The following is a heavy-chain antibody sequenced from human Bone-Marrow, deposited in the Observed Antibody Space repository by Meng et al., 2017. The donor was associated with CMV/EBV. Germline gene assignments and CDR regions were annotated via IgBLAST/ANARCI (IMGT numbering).Heavy chain of an antibody. CDR2: ISGSGGST. D-gene: IGHD2-2*01. Sequence: GESLKISCAASGFTFSTHAMSWVRQAPGKGLEWVSAISGSGGSTSYADSVKGRFTISRDNSKNTLYLQMNSLRAEDTALYFCARTNCSSTSCYYYYGMDVWGQGTTVTVSS. V-gene: IGHV3-23*01. J-gene: IGHJ6*02. CDR3: ARTNCSSTSCYYYYGMDV. CDR1: GFTFSTHA.